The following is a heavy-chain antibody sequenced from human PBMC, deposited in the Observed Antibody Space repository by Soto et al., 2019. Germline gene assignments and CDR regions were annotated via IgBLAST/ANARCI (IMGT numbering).Heavy chain of an antibody. D-gene: IGHD1-1*01. Sequence: VKCVRQARGQRLEWLGWIVVGSGNTNSAQTFQRRVAFTRDISTSTVYIELSSLKFEDTAVYYCAADEMTTFIWGQGTLVTVSS. J-gene: IGHJ4*02. CDR3: AADEMTTFI. CDR2: IVVGSGNT. V-gene: IGHV1-58*01.